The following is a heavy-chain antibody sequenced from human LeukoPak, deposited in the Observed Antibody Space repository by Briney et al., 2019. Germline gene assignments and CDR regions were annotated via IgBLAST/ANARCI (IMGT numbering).Heavy chain of an antibody. D-gene: IGHD5-18*01. V-gene: IGHV3-21*01. CDR2: ISSSSSYI. CDR1: GITLSNYG. CDR3: ARADIYSYGPMYY. Sequence: GGSLRLSCAVSGITLSNYGMSWVRQAPGKGLEWVSSISSSSSYIYYADSVKGRFTISRDNAKNSLYLQMNSLRAEDTAVYYCARADIYSYGPMYYWGQGTLVTVSS. J-gene: IGHJ4*02.